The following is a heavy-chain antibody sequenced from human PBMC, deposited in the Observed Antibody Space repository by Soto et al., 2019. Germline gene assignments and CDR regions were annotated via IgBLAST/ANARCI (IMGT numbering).Heavy chain of an antibody. J-gene: IGHJ4*02. Sequence: GGSLRLSCAASGFTFSSYPMHWCRQAPGKGLEHVSSTSGDGRIMYYLDSVKGRFTISRDNSKNTLYLQMGSLRTEDMAVYYCARGRAAYYFDYWGQGALVTVSS. V-gene: IGHV3-64*02. CDR2: TSGDGRIM. CDR3: ARGRAAYYFDY. CDR1: GFTFSSYP. D-gene: IGHD6-25*01.